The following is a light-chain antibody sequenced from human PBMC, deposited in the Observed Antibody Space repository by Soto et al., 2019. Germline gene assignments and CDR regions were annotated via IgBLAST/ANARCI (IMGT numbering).Light chain of an antibody. Sequence: EIVLTQSPATLSLSPGERATLSCRASQSVNDYLAWYQQKPGQAPRLLIYGASNRVTGIPLRFSGSGSGTDFTLTISSLEPEDFAVYYCQHRGRWPRTFGQGTKLEIK. V-gene: IGKV3-11*01. J-gene: IGKJ2*01. CDR2: GAS. CDR1: QSVNDY. CDR3: QHRGRWPRT.